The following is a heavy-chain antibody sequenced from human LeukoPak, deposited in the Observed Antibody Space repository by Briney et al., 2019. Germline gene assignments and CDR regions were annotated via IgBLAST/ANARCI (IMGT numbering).Heavy chain of an antibody. D-gene: IGHD1-26*01. CDR1: GGSFSGYY. CDR3: ARDPSGSYLYYFDY. J-gene: IGHJ4*02. CDR2: INHSGST. Sequence: SETLSLACAVYGGSFSGYYWSWIRQPPGKGLEWIGEINHSGSTNYNPSLKSRVTISVDTSKNQFSLKLSSVTAADTAVYYCARDPSGSYLYYFDYWGQGTLVTVSS. V-gene: IGHV4-34*01.